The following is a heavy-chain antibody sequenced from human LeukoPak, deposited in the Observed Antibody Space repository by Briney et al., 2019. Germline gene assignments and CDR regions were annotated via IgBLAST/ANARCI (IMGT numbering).Heavy chain of an antibody. D-gene: IGHD3-22*01. J-gene: IGHJ2*01. CDR3: VRDGHDSSGYYWAWSFDL. CDR1: GFTFSTFW. V-gene: IGHV3-21*01. CDR2: ITSSSSYI. Sequence: GGSLRLSCATSGFTFSTFWMHWVRQAPGKGLEWVSSITSSSSYIYYADSVKGRFTNSRDNAKNSLYLQMNSLRAEDTAVYYCVRDGHDSSGYYWAWSFDLWGRGTLVTVSS.